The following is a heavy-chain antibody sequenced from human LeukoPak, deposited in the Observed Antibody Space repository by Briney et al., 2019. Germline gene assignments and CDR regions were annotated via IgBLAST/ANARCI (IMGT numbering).Heavy chain of an antibody. V-gene: IGHV2-5*01. CDR2: VRWNEDK. CDR3: AREHNTCFDY. Sequence: SGPTLVNHTQTLTLTCTFSGFSLSSGGVGVGWIRQPPGKAPECLAVVRWNEDKRYSPSLKSRLTITKDTPKNQVVLTMTNLDPVDTATYYCAREHNTCFDYWGQGTLVTVSS. D-gene: IGHD1/OR15-1a*01. CDR1: GFSLSSGGVG. J-gene: IGHJ4*02.